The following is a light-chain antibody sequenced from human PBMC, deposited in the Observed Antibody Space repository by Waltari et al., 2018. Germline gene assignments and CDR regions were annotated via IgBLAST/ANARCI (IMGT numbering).Light chain of an antibody. Sequence: DIVMTQSPDSLAVSLGDRATINCKSSQSLFSSSNNKNYVAWYQQQPGQPPKLLIYWASTRESGVPDRFRGSGSGTDFTLTISSLQAEDVAVYFCQQYYTTPRTFGPGTKVEI. V-gene: IGKV4-1*01. CDR2: WAS. CDR1: QSLFSSSNNKNY. CDR3: QQYYTTPRT. J-gene: IGKJ1*01.